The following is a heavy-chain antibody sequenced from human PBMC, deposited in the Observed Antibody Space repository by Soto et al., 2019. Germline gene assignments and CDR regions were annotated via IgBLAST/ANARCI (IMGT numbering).Heavy chain of an antibody. D-gene: IGHD5-18*01. CDR3: AKVEGIQLWLRSYYYYYGMVV. V-gene: IGHV3-30*18. J-gene: IGHJ6*02. CDR1: GFTFSSYG. CDR2: ISYDGSNK. Sequence: GGSLRLSCAASGFTFSSYGMHWVRQAPGKGLEWVAVISYDGSNKYYADSVKGRFTISRDNSKNTLYLQMNSLRAEDTAVYYCAKVEGIQLWLRSYYYYYGMVVWGQGPTVTVS.